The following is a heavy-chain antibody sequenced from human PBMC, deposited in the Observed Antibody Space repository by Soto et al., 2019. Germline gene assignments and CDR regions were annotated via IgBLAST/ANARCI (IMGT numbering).Heavy chain of an antibody. Sequence: ASVKVSCKASGYTFTGYYMHWVRQAPGQGLEWMGWINPNSGGTNYAQKFQGWVTMTRDTSISTAYMELSRLRSDDTAVYYCARDIKFEAGATFPDIWGQGTMVTVSS. V-gene: IGHV1-2*04. CDR2: INPNSGGT. D-gene: IGHD1-26*01. CDR3: ARDIKFEAGATFPDI. CDR1: GYTFTGYY. J-gene: IGHJ3*02.